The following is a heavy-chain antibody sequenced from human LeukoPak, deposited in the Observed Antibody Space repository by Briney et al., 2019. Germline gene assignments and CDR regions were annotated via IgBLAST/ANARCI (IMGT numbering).Heavy chain of an antibody. CDR2: IYYSGST. D-gene: IGHD1-26*01. V-gene: IGHV4-31*03. Sequence: PSQTLSLTCTVSGGSISSGGYYWSWIRQHPGKGLEWIGYIYYSGSTYYNPSLKSRVTISVDTSKNQFSLKLSSVTAADTAVYYCARVRRGSYGPAFDIWGQGTMVTVSS. CDR1: GGSISSGGYY. CDR3: ARVRRGSYGPAFDI. J-gene: IGHJ3*02.